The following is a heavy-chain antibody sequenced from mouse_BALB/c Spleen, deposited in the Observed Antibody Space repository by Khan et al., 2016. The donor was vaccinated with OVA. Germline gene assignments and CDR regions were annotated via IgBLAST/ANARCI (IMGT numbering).Heavy chain of an antibody. Sequence: EVGLVESGGGLVQPGGSLKLSCAASGFTFSGFGMHWVRQAPEKGLEWVAYISSGSSTIYYADTVKGRFTISRDNPKNTLFLQITSLRNEDTALYFCARTGYYYFDYWGQGTTLTVSS. V-gene: IGHV5-17*02. J-gene: IGHJ2*01. CDR3: ARTGYYYFDY. CDR1: GFTFSGFG. D-gene: IGHD2-3*01. CDR2: ISSGSSTI.